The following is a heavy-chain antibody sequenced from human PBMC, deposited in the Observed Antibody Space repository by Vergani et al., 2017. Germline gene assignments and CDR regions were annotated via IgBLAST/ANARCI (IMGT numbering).Heavy chain of an antibody. V-gene: IGHV1-69*12. J-gene: IGHJ5*02. CDR1: GGTFSSYA. Sequence: QVQLVQSGAEVKKPGSSVKVSCKASGGTFSSYAISWVRQAPGQGLEWMGGIIPIFGTANYAQKFQGRVTITADESTSTADMELSSLRSEDTAVYYCARDSRYCSSTSCYVGRDWFDPWGQGTLVTVSS. CDR3: ARDSRYCSSTSCYVGRDWFDP. D-gene: IGHD2-2*01. CDR2: IIPIFGTA.